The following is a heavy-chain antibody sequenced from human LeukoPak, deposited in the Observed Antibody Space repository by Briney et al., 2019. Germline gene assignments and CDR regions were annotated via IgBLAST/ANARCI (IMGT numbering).Heavy chain of an antibody. CDR2: ISVSGIT. J-gene: IGHJ5*02. D-gene: IGHD2-15*01. Sequence: GGSMRLSCVASGLTFSSNSMSWVRQPPGMGLEWVSGISVSGITVYADSVKGRLTISRDNSKNTLYLQMNNLRAEDTALYYCAKGFSVRGRFDPWGQGTQVTVSS. V-gene: IGHV3-23*01. CDR1: GLTFSSNS. CDR3: AKGFSVRGRFDP.